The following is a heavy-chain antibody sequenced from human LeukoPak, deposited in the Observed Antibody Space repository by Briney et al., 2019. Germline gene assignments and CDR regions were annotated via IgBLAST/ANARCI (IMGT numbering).Heavy chain of an antibody. V-gene: IGHV3-30*18. CDR3: AKDISGSSGWYSGGFDY. CDR2: ISYDGSNK. D-gene: IGHD6-19*01. Sequence: GGSLRLSCAASGFTFSSYGMHWVRQAPGKGLEWVAVISYDGSNKYCADSVKGRFTISRDNSKNTLYLQMNSLRAEDTAVYYCAKDISGSSGWYSGGFDYWGQGTLVTVSS. CDR1: GFTFSSYG. J-gene: IGHJ4*02.